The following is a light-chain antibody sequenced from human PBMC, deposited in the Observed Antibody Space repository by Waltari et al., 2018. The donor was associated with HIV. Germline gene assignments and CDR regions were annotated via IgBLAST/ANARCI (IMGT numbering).Light chain of an antibody. CDR3: QVWDTSTDHAV. CDR1: TIGSKS. J-gene: IGLJ3*02. Sequence: SYVLTQPPSVSVDPGQTARITCGGPTIGSKSVHGYQQRAGQAPVLVVYDATDRPSGIFERFSGSNSGNTATLTITGVEAGDEADYYCQVWDTSTDHAVFGGGAMLTVL. V-gene: IGLV3-21*02. CDR2: DAT.